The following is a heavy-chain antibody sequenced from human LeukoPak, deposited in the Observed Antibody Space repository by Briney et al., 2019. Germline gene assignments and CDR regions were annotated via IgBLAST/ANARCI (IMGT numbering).Heavy chain of an antibody. CDR1: GASISSGSYY. Sequence: SETLSLTCTVSGASISSGSYYWSWIRQHPGKGLEWIGYIYYSGSTYYNPSLKSRVTVSIDTSKNQFSLKLTSVTAADTAVYYCARVGYGGDYWGQGTLVTVSS. CDR3: ARVGYGGDY. V-gene: IGHV4-31*03. D-gene: IGHD4-23*01. CDR2: IYYSGST. J-gene: IGHJ4*02.